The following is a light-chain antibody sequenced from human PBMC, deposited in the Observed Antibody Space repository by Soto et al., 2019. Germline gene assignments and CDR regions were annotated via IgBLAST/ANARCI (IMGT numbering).Light chain of an antibody. CDR3: TSYTIYSTFL. CDR1: SSDVGGYNY. Sequence: ALAQPASVSGSPGQSITISCTGTSSDVGGYNYVSWYQQHPGKAPRLMIYDVSNRPSGVSNRFSGSKSGNTASLTISGLQAEDEDDYYCTSYTIYSTFLFGTGTKVTVL. J-gene: IGLJ1*01. CDR2: DVS. V-gene: IGLV2-14*01.